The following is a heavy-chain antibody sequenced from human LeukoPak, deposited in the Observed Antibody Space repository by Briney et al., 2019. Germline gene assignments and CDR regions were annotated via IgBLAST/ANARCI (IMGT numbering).Heavy chain of an antibody. CDR1: GGSISSYY. Sequence: NPSETLSLTCTLSGGSISSYYWSWIRQPAGKGLEWIGRIYTSGSTNYNPSLKSRVTMSVDTSKNQFSLKLSSVTAADTAVYYCARVWGTVTHYYYYYMDVWGKGTTVTVSS. V-gene: IGHV4-4*07. CDR2: IYTSGST. CDR3: ARVWGTVTHYYYYYMDV. J-gene: IGHJ6*03. D-gene: IGHD4-11*01.